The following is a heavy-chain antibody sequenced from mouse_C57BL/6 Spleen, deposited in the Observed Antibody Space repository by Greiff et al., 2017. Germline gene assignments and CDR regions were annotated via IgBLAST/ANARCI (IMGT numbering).Heavy chain of an antibody. CDR2: ISYDGSN. CDR1: GYSITSGYY. V-gene: IGHV3-6*01. CDR3: ARDRLSYAMDY. Sequence: EVQRVESGPGLVKPSQSLSLTCSVTGYSITSGYYWNWIRQFPGNKLEWMGYISYDGSNNYNPSLKNRISITRDTSKNQFFLKLNSVTTEDTATYYCARDRLSYAMDYWGQGTSVTVSS. J-gene: IGHJ4*01. D-gene: IGHD1-1*02.